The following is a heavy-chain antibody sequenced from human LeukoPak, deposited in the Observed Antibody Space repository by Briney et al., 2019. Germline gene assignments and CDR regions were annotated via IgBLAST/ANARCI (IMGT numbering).Heavy chain of an antibody. D-gene: IGHD6-19*01. Sequence: SETLSLTCTVSGGSISSYNWSWIRQPPGKGLEWIGYIYYSGSTNYNPSLKSRVTISVDTSKNQFSLKLSSVTAADTAVYYCARDGAVAGPSSMDVWGKGTTVTVSS. V-gene: IGHV4-59*01. CDR2: IYYSGST. CDR3: ARDGAVAGPSSMDV. J-gene: IGHJ6*03. CDR1: GGSISSYN.